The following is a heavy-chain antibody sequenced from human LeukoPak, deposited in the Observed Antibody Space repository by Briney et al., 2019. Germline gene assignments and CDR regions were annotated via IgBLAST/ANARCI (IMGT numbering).Heavy chain of an antibody. V-gene: IGHV4-34*01. CDR2: INHSGST. J-gene: IGHJ6*03. CDR3: ARLREPYKSSGWYGYYYDMEV. D-gene: IGHD6-19*01. CDR1: GGSFSGYY. Sequence: PSETLSLTCAVYGGSFSGYYWSWIRQPPGKGLEWIGEINHSGSTNYNPSVKSRVTISVDTSKNQFSLHVSSVTAADTAVYYCARLREPYKSSGWYGYYYDMEVWGKGTTVTISS.